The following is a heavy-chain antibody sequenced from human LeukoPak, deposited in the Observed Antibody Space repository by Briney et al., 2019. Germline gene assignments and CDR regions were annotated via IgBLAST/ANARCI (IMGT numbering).Heavy chain of an antibody. V-gene: IGHV1-69*06. Sequence: GASVKVSCKASGGTFSSYAISWVRQAPGQGPEWMGGIIPIFGTANYAQKFQGRVTITADKSTSTAYMELSSLRSEDTAVYYCAVSGTYYYDSSGYYPLDYWGQGTLVTVSS. J-gene: IGHJ4*02. D-gene: IGHD3-22*01. CDR2: IIPIFGTA. CDR1: GGTFSSYA. CDR3: AVSGTYYYDSSGYYPLDY.